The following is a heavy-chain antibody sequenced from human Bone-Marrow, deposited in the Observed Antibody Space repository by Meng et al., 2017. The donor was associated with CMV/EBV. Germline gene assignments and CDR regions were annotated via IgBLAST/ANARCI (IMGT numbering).Heavy chain of an antibody. V-gene: IGHV3-9*01. CDR3: ARAQHYGMDV. CDR1: GFTFEDYA. D-gene: IGHD2-2*01. J-gene: IGHJ6*02. CDR2: ISWNSGSI. Sequence: SLKISCAASGFTFEDYAMHWVRQAPGKGLEWVSGISWNSGSIGYADSVKGRFTISRDNAKNSLYLQMKSLRAEDTAVYYCARAQHYGMDVWGQGTTVTVSS.